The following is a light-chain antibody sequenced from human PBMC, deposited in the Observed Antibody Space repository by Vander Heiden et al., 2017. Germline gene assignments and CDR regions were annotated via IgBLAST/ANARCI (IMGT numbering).Light chain of an antibody. J-gene: IGLJ2*01. Sequence: SYELTQPPSVSVSPGQPASITCSGDKLGDKYACWYQQKPGQSPVRVIYQDSKRPSGIPERFSGSNSGNKATLTISGTQAMDEADYYCQAWDSSTVVFGGGTKLTVL. CDR2: QDS. V-gene: IGLV3-1*01. CDR1: KLGDKY. CDR3: QAWDSSTVV.